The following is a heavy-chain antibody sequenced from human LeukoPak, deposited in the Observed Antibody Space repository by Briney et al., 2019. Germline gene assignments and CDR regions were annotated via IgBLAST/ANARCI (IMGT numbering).Heavy chain of an antibody. CDR3: AREDIVVVPAAYHFDY. J-gene: IGHJ4*02. CDR1: GYTFTSYG. D-gene: IGHD2-2*01. CDR2: ISAYNGNT. Sequence: ASVKVSCKASGYTFTSYGISWVRQAPGQGLEWMGWISAYNGNTNYAQKLQGRVTMTTDTSTSTAYMELRSLRSEDTAVYYCAREDIVVVPAAYHFDYWGQGTLVTVSS. V-gene: IGHV1-18*01.